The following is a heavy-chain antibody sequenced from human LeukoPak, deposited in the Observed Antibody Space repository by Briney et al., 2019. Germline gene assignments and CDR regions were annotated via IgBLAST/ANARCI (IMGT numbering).Heavy chain of an antibody. CDR3: ARDINYYMDV. CDR2: IIPIFGTT. J-gene: IGHJ6*03. CDR1: GGTFSSSV. Sequence: GSSVKVSCKASGGTFSSSVISWVRQAPGQGPEWMGGIIPIFGTTNYAQKFQDRVTITADKYTSTAYMELSSLRSEDTAFYYCARDINYYMDVWGKGTTVTVSS. V-gene: IGHV1-69*06.